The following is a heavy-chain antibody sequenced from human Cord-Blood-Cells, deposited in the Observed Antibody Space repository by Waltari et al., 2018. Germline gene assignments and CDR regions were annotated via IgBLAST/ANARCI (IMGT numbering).Heavy chain of an antibody. CDR2: INHRGST. CDR3: ARGSSGSFYNWFDP. CDR1: GGSFSGYY. Sequence: QVQLQQWGAGLLKPSETLSLTCAVYGGSFSGYYWSWIRQPPGKGLEWIGEINHRGSTNYNPSLKSRVTISVDTSKNQFSRKLSSVTAADTAVYYCARGSSGSFYNWFDPWGQGTLVTVSS. D-gene: IGHD1-26*01. J-gene: IGHJ5*02. V-gene: IGHV4-34*01.